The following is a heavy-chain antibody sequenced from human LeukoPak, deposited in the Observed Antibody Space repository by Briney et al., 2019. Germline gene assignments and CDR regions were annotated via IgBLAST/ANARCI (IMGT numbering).Heavy chain of an antibody. J-gene: IGHJ4*02. V-gene: IGHV3-21*01. Sequence: GGSLRLSCAASGFTFSSYSMNWVRQAPGKGLEWVSSFSSSSSYIYYADSVKGRLTISRDNAKNSLYLQMNSLRAEDTAVYYCARGKDMTTVTTDLGYWGQGTLVTVSS. CDR2: FSSSSSYI. CDR3: ARGKDMTTVTTDLGY. CDR1: GFTFSSYS. D-gene: IGHD4-17*01.